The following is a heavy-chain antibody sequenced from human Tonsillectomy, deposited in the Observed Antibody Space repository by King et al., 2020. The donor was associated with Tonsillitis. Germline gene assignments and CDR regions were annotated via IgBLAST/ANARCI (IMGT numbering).Heavy chain of an antibody. CDR2: IRSKTYGGTS. J-gene: IGHJ4*02. D-gene: IGHD4-17*01. CDR3: TSRILDYGDYGVRGGFDH. CDR1: GFTFGDYI. Sequence: VQLVESGGGLVQPGRSLRLSCTGSGFTFGDYIMSWFRQAPGKGLEWVGFIRSKTYGGTSEYAASVKGRFIFSRDDSKRVAYLQMNSLKTEDTAVYYCTSRILDYGDYGVRGGFDHWGQGTLVAVSS. V-gene: IGHV3-49*03.